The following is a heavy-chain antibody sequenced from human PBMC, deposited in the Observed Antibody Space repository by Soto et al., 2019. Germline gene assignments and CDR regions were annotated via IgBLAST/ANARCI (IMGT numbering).Heavy chain of an antibody. V-gene: IGHV1-69*05. CDR3: ARSYYDSSGYYFLHFDY. J-gene: IGHJ4*02. Sequence: SVKVSCKASGGTFSSYAISWVRQAPGQGLEWMGGIIPIFGTASYAQKFQGRVTMTRDTSTSTVYMELSSLRSEDTAVYYCARSYYDSSGYYFLHFDYWGQGTLVTVSS. CDR2: IIPIFGTA. CDR1: GGTFSSYA. D-gene: IGHD3-22*01.